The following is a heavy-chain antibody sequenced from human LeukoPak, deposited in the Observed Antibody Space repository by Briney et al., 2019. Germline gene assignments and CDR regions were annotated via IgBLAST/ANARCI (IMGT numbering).Heavy chain of an antibody. Sequence: GGSLRLSCAASGFTFSSFGMYWVRQAPGKGLEWVAFMRYDGSDKYYTDSVKGRFTISRDNSKNTLYLQINSLRGEDTAVYYCAKDGPMYSSGWYVDSWGQGTLVTVSS. CDR1: GFTFSSFG. V-gene: IGHV3-30*02. CDR3: AKDGPMYSSGWYVDS. CDR2: MRYDGSDK. J-gene: IGHJ4*02. D-gene: IGHD6-19*01.